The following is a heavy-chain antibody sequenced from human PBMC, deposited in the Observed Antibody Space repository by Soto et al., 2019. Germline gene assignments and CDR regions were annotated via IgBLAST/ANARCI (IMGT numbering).Heavy chain of an antibody. J-gene: IGHJ4*02. CDR1: GFTFSSYA. D-gene: IGHD3-3*01. CDR3: AREAAFGVVIIDY. Sequence: GGSLRLSSAASGFTFSSYAMHWVRQAPGKGLEWVAVISYDGSNKYYADSVKGRFTISRDNSKNTLYLQMNSLRAEDTAVYYCAREAAFGVVIIDYWGQGTLVTVSS. CDR2: ISYDGSNK. V-gene: IGHV3-30-3*01.